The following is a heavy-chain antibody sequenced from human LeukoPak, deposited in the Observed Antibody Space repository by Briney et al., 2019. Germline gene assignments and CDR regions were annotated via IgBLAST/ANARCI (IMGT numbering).Heavy chain of an antibody. CDR3: AKGVYYYDSSAYYYTYYFDY. CDR2: ISGSGGST. V-gene: IGHV3-23*01. D-gene: IGHD3-22*01. J-gene: IGHJ4*02. CDR1: GFTFSDYY. Sequence: GGSLRLSCAASGFTFSDYYMSWIRQAPGKGLEWVSAISGSGGSTYYADSVKGRFTISRDNSKNTLYLQMNTLRAEDTAVYYCAKGVYYYDSSAYYYTYYFDYWGQGTLVTVSS.